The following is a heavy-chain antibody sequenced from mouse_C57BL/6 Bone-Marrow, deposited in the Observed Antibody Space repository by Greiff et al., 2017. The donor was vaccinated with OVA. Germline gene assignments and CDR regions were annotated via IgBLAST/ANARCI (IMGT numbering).Heavy chain of an antibody. CDR2: IYPGSGST. CDR3: ARSRYGSSCFDY. Sequence: QVQLKQPGAELVKPGASVKMSCKASGYTFTSYWITWVKQRPGQGLEWIGDIYPGSGSTNYNEKFKSKATLTVDTSSSTAYMQLSSLTSEDSAVYYCARSRYGSSCFDYWGQGTTLTVSS. CDR1: GYTFTSYW. J-gene: IGHJ2*01. D-gene: IGHD1-1*01. V-gene: IGHV1-55*01.